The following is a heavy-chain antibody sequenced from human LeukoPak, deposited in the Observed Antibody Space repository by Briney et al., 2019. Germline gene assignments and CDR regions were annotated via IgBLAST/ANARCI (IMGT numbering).Heavy chain of an antibody. CDR2: ISGSGGST. CDR1: GFTFSSYA. V-gene: IGHV3-23*01. CDR3: AKDPITMIVVEEPDAFDI. Sequence: PGGSLRLSCAASGFTFSSYAMSWVRQAPGKGLEWVSAISGSGGSTYYADSVKGRFTISRDNSKNTLYLQMNSLRAEDTAVYYCAKDPITMIVVEEPDAFDIWGQGTMVTVSS. J-gene: IGHJ3*02. D-gene: IGHD3-22*01.